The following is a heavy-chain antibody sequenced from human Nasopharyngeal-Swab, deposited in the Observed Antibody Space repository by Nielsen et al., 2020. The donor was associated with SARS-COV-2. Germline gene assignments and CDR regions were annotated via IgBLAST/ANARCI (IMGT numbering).Heavy chain of an antibody. Sequence: GESLKISCAASGFTFDDYAMHRVRQAPGKGLEWVSLISGDGGSTYYADSVKGRFTISRDNAKNSLYLQMNSLRAEDTAVYYCARDSYGSGSDYYYYGMDVWGQGTTVTVSS. V-gene: IGHV3-43*02. CDR1: GFTFDDYA. CDR2: ISGDGGST. CDR3: ARDSYGSGSDYYYYGMDV. J-gene: IGHJ6*02. D-gene: IGHD3-10*01.